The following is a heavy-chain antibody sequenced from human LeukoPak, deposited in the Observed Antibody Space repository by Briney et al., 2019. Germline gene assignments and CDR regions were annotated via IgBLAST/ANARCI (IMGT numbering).Heavy chain of an antibody. Sequence: PGGSLRLSCAASGFTFSSYAMSWVRQAPGKGLEWVSAISGSGGSTYYADSVKGRFTISRDNSKNTLYLQMNSLRAENTAVYYCAKSSSSWYYYFDYWGQGTLVTVSS. D-gene: IGHD6-13*01. V-gene: IGHV3-23*01. CDR3: AKSSSSWYYYFDY. J-gene: IGHJ4*02. CDR1: GFTFSSYA. CDR2: ISGSGGST.